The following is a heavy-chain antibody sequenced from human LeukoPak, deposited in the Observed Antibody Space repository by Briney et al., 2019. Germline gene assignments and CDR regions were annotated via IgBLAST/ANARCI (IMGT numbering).Heavy chain of an antibody. CDR2: IFYSGTT. CDR3: DGRSAIMYPDAFDI. CDR1: GGSISTNTYY. Sequence: SETLSLTCTVSGGSISTNTYYWDWIRQPPGNGLEWIGSIFYSGTTYYNPSLKSRVTIFVDTSKNQFSLKLTSVTAADTAMYYCDGRSAIMYPDAFDIWGQGTMVTVSS. V-gene: IGHV4-39*01. D-gene: IGHD2-2*01. J-gene: IGHJ3*02.